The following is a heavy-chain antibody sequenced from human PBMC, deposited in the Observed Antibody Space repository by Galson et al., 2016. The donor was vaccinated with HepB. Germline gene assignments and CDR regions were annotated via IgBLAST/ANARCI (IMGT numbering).Heavy chain of an antibody. Sequence: SLRLSCAASGFTFSIYAMHWVRQAPGKGLDWVAVISYDGNSQYYADSVEGRFTISRDNSKDTLYLQLNSRTAEDTDLYYCARVDYADYAMFADHWGQGTLVTVSS. CDR2: ISYDGNSQ. CDR1: GFTFSIYA. J-gene: IGHJ4*02. D-gene: IGHD4-17*01. CDR3: ARVDYADYAMFADH. V-gene: IGHV3-30-3*01.